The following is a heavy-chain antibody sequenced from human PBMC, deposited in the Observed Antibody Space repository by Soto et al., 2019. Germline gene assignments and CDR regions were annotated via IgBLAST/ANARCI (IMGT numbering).Heavy chain of an antibody. V-gene: IGHV1-8*01. D-gene: IGHD3-10*01. CDR1: GYTFRSYD. CDR3: ARAYGAGSFDF. J-gene: IGHJ5*01. Sequence: QVQLVQSGAAVKKPGASVKVSCTGSGYTFRSYDIHWVRQATGQGLEWMGWVNPNTGNTGYAQKFQGRVTMTRDMSKSSAYMEVNSLTSEDTAIDYCARAYGAGSFDFWGQGTLVSISS. CDR2: VNPNTGNT.